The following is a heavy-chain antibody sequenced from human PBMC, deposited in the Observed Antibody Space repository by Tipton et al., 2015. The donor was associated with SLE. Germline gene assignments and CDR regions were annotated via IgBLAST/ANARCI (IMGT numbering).Heavy chain of an antibody. CDR3: ARQGQQLVRPYYYGMDV. J-gene: IGHJ6*02. Sequence: TLSLTCTVSGGSISSYCWSWIRQPPGKGLEWIGYIYYSGSTNYNPSLKSRVTISVDTSKNQFSLKLSSVTAADTAVYYCARQGQQLVRPYYYGMDVWGQGTTVTVSS. V-gene: IGHV4-59*08. CDR1: GGSISSYC. CDR2: IYYSGST. D-gene: IGHD6-13*01.